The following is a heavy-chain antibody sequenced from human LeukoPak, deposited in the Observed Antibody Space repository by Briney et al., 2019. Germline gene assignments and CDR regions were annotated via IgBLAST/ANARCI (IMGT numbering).Heavy chain of an antibody. Sequence: SETLSLTCTVSGGSISSYYWSWIRQPPGKGLEWIGYINHSGSTNYNPSLKSRVTISVDTSKNQFSLKLSSVSAADTAVYYCARVPLGYCSGGSCYPGVFDPWGQGSLVTVSS. CDR1: GGSISSYY. J-gene: IGHJ5*02. CDR2: INHSGST. V-gene: IGHV4-59*01. D-gene: IGHD2-15*01. CDR3: ARVPLGYCSGGSCYPGVFDP.